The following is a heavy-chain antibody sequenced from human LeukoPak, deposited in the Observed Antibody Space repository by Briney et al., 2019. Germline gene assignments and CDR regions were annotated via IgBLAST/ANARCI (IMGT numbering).Heavy chain of an antibody. Sequence: PSETLSLTCTVSGYSIRSGYYWGWIRQPPGKGLEWIGSIYHSGSTSYNPSLKSRVTISVDTSKNQFSLKLSSVTAADTAVYYCARAAGDSPPYYYYMDVWGKGTTVTVSS. V-gene: IGHV4-38-2*02. D-gene: IGHD3-10*01. CDR1: GYSIRSGYY. J-gene: IGHJ6*03. CDR3: ARAAGDSPPYYYYMDV. CDR2: IYHSGST.